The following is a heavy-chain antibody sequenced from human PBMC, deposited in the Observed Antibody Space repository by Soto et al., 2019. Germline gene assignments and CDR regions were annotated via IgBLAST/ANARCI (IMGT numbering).Heavy chain of an antibody. CDR3: ARVGGIVLVPVAGPDY. J-gene: IGHJ4*02. CDR2: ISSSSSHI. Sequence: GGSLRLSCVASGFTFSSYNRNWVRQAAGKGLEWVSSISSSSSHIYYADSVKGRFTISRDNAKKSLYLQMNSLRAEDTAVYYCARVGGIVLVPVAGPDYWGQGTLVTVSS. D-gene: IGHD2-2*01. CDR1: GFTFSSYN. V-gene: IGHV3-21*01.